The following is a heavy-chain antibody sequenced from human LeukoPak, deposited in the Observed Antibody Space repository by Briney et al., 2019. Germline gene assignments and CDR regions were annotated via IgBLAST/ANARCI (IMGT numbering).Heavy chain of an antibody. V-gene: IGHV3-23*01. J-gene: IGHJ4*02. CDR2: ISGSGGST. Sequence: GGSLRLSCTASGFTFTTVWMSWVRQAPGKGLEWVSAISGSGGSTYYADSVKGRFTISRDNAKNSLYLQMNSLRAEDTAVYYCARDRLYYDFWSGYYEYWGQGTLVTVSS. CDR3: ARDRLYYDFWSGYYEY. CDR1: GFTFTTVW. D-gene: IGHD3-3*01.